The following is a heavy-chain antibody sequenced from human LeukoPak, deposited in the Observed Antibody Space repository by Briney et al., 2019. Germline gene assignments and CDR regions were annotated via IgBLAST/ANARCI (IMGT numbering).Heavy chain of an antibody. Sequence: ASVKVSCKASGYTFTSYDINWVRQATGQGLEWTGWMNPNSGNTGYAQKFQGRVTMTRNTSISTAYMELSSLRSEDTAVYYCARGPGYDILTGYYPPDYWGQGTLVTVSS. CDR2: MNPNSGNT. CDR1: GYTFTSYD. CDR3: ARGPGYDILTGYYPPDY. V-gene: IGHV1-8*01. D-gene: IGHD3-9*01. J-gene: IGHJ4*02.